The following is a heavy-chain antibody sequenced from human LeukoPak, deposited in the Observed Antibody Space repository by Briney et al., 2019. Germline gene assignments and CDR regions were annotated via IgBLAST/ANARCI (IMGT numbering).Heavy chain of an antibody. CDR3: ARDPCSGGSCYSGY. CDR2: ISSSSSYI. V-gene: IGHV3-21*01. Sequence: GGSLRLSCAASGFTFSSYSMNWVRQAPGKGLEWVSSISSSSSYIYYADSVKGRSTISRDNAKNSLYLQMNSLRAEDTAVYYCARDPCSGGSCYSGYWGQGTLVTVSS. CDR1: GFTFSSYS. J-gene: IGHJ4*02. D-gene: IGHD2-15*01.